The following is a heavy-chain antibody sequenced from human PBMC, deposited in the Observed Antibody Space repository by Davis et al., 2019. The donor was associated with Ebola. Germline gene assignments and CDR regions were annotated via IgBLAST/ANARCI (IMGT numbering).Heavy chain of an antibody. D-gene: IGHD5-24*01. J-gene: IGHJ4*02. CDR3: ARDREPLYYFDY. CDR2: IYYSGST. CDR1: GGSISSGGYY. V-gene: IGHV4-31*03. Sequence: PSETLSLTCTVSGGSISSGGYYWSWIRQHPGKGLEWIGYIYYSGSTYYNPSLKSRVTISVDTSKNQFSLKLSSVTAADTAVYYCARDREPLYYFDYWGQGTLVTVSS.